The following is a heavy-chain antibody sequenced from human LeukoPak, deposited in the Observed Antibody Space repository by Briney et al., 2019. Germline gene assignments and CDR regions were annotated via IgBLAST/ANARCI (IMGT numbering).Heavy chain of an antibody. D-gene: IGHD3-3*01. J-gene: IGHJ4*02. CDR3: ARGRRDTIFGVVIPFDY. Sequence: SVKVSCKASGYTFTSYYMHWVRQAPGQGLEWMGIINPSGGSTSYAQKFQGRVTMTRDTSTSTVYMELSSLRSEDTAVYYCARGRRDTIFGVVIPFDYWGQGTLVTVSS. CDR1: GYTFTSYY. V-gene: IGHV1-46*01. CDR2: INPSGGST.